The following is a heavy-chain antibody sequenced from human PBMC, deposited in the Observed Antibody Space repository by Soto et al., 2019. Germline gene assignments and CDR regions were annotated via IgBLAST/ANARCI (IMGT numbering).Heavy chain of an antibody. D-gene: IGHD2-8*02. CDR3: AQATATGGGAFNS. J-gene: IGHJ3*02. V-gene: IGHV3-23*01. Sequence: GGSLRLSCAASGFPFGENALSWVRQAPGKGLEWVSGTSDSGAPTYYADSVRCRFTISRDRSKDTVYLQMNSLTAGDTAVYYCAQATATGGGAFNSRGQVTMVTVS. CDR2: TSDSGAPT. CDR1: GFPFGENA.